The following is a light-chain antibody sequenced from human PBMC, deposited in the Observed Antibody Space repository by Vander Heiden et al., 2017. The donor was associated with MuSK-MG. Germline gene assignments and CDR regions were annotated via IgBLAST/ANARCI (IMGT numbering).Light chain of an antibody. CDR1: QGISSY. CDR2: AAS. V-gene: IGKV1-8*01. CDR3: QLYDSYPRYT. Sequence: AIRMTQSPSSFSASTGDRVTITCRASQGISSYLAWYQQKPGKAPKLLIYAASTLQSGVPSRFSGSGSGTDFTLTISCLQSEDFATYYCQLYDSYPRYTFGQGTKLEIK. J-gene: IGKJ2*01.